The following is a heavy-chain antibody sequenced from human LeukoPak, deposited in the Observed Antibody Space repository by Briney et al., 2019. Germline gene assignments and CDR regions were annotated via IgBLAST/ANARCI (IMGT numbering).Heavy chain of an antibody. D-gene: IGHD3-16*02. J-gene: IGHJ4*02. V-gene: IGHV3-48*03. CDR1: GFTLSSFE. CDR3: ARAPRGMITFGGVIVGPLDY. Sequence: GGSLRLSCAASGFTLSSFEMNWVRQAPGKGLESVSYISSSGRTIYYADSVKGRFTISRDNAKNSLYLQMNSLRAEDTAAYYCARAPRGMITFGGVIVGPLDYWGQGTLVTVSS. CDR2: ISSSGRTI.